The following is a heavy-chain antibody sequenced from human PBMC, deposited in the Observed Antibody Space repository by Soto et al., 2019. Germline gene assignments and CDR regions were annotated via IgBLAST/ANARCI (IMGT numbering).Heavy chain of an antibody. CDR3: ASGGRTYGSGRSTITYYYSYGMDV. CDR2: INHSGST. J-gene: IGHJ6*02. Sequence: QVQLQQWGAGLLKPSETLSLTCAVYGGSFSGYYWSWIRQPPGKGLEWIGEINHSGSTNYNPSLKSRVTISVDTSKNQFSLKLSSVTAADTAVYYCASGGRTYGSGRSTITYYYSYGMDVWGQGTTVTVSS. V-gene: IGHV4-34*01. D-gene: IGHD3-10*01. CDR1: GGSFSGYY.